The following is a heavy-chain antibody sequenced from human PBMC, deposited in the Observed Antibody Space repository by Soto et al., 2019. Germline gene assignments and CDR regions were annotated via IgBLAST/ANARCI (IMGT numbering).Heavy chain of an antibody. CDR2: VYYSGST. CDR3: ARRGYYAISAFDI. CDR1: GGSISSSSYY. J-gene: IGHJ3*02. D-gene: IGHD2-8*01. Sequence: QLQLQESGPGLVKPSETLSLTCTVSGGSISSSSYYWGWIRQPPGKGLEWIGSVYYSGSTYHSPSLKSRVTISVDTSTNQFALRLISVTAADTAVYYCARRGYYAISAFDIWGQGTMVTVSS. V-gene: IGHV4-39*01.